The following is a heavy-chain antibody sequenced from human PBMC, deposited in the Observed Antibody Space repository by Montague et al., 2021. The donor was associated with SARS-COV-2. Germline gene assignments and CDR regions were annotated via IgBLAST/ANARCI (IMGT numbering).Heavy chain of an antibody. J-gene: IGHJ4*02. CDR2: IYYSGST. CDR3: ARGFDY. CDR1: GGSISSYY. Sequence: SETLSLTCTVSGGSISSYYRSWIRQPPGKGLEWIGNIYYSGSTNYNPSLKSRVTISVDTSKNQFSLKLSSVTAADTAVYYCARGFDYWGQGTLVTVSS. V-gene: IGHV4-59*01.